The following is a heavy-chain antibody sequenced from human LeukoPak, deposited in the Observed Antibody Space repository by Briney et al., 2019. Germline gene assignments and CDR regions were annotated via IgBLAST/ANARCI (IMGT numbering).Heavy chain of an antibody. CDR3: ASSAKVLRYFDWSGLFDY. CDR1: GFTVSSNY. Sequence: GGSLRLSCAASGFTVSSNYMSWVRQAPGKGLEWVSVIYSGGSTYYADSVKSRFTISRDNSKNTLYFQMNSLRAEDTAVYYCASSAKVLRYFDWSGLFDYWGQGTLVTVSS. V-gene: IGHV3-53*01. CDR2: IYSGGST. J-gene: IGHJ4*02. D-gene: IGHD3-9*01.